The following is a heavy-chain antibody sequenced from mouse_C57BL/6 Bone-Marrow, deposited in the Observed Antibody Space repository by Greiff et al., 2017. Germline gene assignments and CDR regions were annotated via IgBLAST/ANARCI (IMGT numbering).Heavy chain of an antibody. D-gene: IGHD2-2*01. Sequence: EVQLQQSGGDLVKPGGSLKLSCAASGFTFSSYGMSWVRQTPDKRLEWVATISSGGSYTYYPDSVKGRFTISRDNAKNTLYLQMSSLKSEDTAMYYCARRGLWLRRGYYARDYWGQGTSVTVSA. V-gene: IGHV5-6*01. J-gene: IGHJ4*01. CDR1: GFTFSSYG. CDR3: ARRGLWLRRGYYARDY. CDR2: ISSGGSYT.